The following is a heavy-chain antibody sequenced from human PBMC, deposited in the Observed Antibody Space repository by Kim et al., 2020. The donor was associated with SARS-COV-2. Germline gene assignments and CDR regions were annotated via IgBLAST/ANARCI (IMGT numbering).Heavy chain of an antibody. J-gene: IGHJ6*02. CDR1: GFTFSSYW. CDR2: INSDGSST. D-gene: IGHD6-19*01. Sequence: GGSLRLSCAASGFTFSSYWMHWVRQAPGKGLVWVSRINSDGSSTSYADSVKGRFTISRDNAKNTLYLQMNSLRAEDTAVYYCARGKLIVSIAVAGTYYYYGMDVWGQGTTVTVSS. CDR3: ARGKLIVSIAVAGTYYYYGMDV. V-gene: IGHV3-74*01.